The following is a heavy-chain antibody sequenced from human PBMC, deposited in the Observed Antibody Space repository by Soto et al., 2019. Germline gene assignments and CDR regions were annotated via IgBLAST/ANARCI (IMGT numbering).Heavy chain of an antibody. CDR3: TVSPGY. CDR2: IKSNTDGGTT. V-gene: IGHV3-15*07. J-gene: IGHJ4*02. CDR1: GFSFNNAW. Sequence: EVQLVESEGGLVKPGGSLRLSCAASGFSFNNAWMNWVRQNPEKGLEWVGRIKSNTDGGTTDYVASVKGRFTISRDNSKNTLYLQMNSLQIEDTAVYYCTVSPGYWGRGTLVTVSS.